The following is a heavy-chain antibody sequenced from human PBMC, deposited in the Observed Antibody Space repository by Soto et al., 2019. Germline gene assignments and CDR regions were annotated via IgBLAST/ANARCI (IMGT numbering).Heavy chain of an antibody. CDR2: FYYTGNT. D-gene: IGHD2-2*01. CDR3: ARGGFQLLLDY. CDR1: SGSISSDAYS. Sequence: KSSETLSLTCAVSSGSISSDAYSWSWIRQSSGKGLEWIGYFYYTGNTYYNPSLKSRVTISVDTSKNQFSLKLSSATAADTAVYYCARGGFQLLLDYWGQGTLVTVSS. J-gene: IGHJ4*02. V-gene: IGHV4-30-2*06.